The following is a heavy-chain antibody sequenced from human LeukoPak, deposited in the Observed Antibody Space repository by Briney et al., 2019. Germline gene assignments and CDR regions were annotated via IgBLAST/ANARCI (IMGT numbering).Heavy chain of an antibody. CDR3: ASYLYYDFWSGYPPCNESVCYFDY. V-gene: IGHV1-69*05. CDR1: GGTFRSYA. J-gene: IGHJ4*02. Sequence: GASVKVSCKASGGTFRSYAISWVRQAPGQGLEWMGGIIPIFGTANYARKFQGRVTITTDESTSTAYMELSSLRSEDTAVYYCASYLYYDFWSGYPPCNESVCYFDYWGQGTLVTVSS. D-gene: IGHD3-3*01. CDR2: IIPIFGTA.